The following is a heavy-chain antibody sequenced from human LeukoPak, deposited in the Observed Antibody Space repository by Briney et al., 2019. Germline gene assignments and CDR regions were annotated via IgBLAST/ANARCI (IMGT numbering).Heavy chain of an antibody. Sequence: GGSLRLSCAASGFTFDDYAMHWVRQAPGKGLDWVSVISWISGGIGYADAVKGRFSISRDNDKNTLYLQMNSLRAEDTDLYYCAKDGYSSSWLDCKNYFDYWGQGTLVTVSS. V-gene: IGHV3-9*01. D-gene: IGHD6-13*01. CDR3: AKDGYSSSWLDCKNYFDY. CDR2: ISWISGGI. CDR1: GFTFDDYA. J-gene: IGHJ4*02.